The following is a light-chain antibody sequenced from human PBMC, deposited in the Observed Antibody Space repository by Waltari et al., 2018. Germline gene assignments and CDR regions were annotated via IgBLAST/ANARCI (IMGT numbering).Light chain of an antibody. CDR1: QGVGRF. V-gene: IGKV3-20*01. J-gene: IGKJ1*01. CDR2: QAS. CDR3: QDHERLPAT. Sequence: ELVLTQSPGTLSLSPGERATLACRASQGVGRFLAWYQQKPGQAPRLLIYQASNRATGIPDRLSGRGSGTDFSLTISRLEPEDFAVYYCQDHERLPATFGQGTKVEI.